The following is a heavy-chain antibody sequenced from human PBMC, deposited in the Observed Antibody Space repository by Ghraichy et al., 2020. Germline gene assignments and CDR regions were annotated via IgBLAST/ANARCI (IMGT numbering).Heavy chain of an antibody. J-gene: IGHJ4*02. CDR3: VRDPGYDFWSGYYTFDY. V-gene: IGHV1-2*02. Sequence: ASVKVSCKASGYTFPGYYIHWIRQAPGQGLEWMGWINPKSGDTDYAQKFQGRVTLTRDTSISTAYMELSRLRSDDTALYYCVRDPGYDFWSGYYTFDYWGQGTLVTLSS. CDR2: INPKSGDT. CDR1: GYTFPGYY. D-gene: IGHD3-3*01.